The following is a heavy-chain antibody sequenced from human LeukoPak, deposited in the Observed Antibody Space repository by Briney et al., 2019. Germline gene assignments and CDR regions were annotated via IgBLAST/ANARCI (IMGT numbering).Heavy chain of an antibody. CDR1: GFTFSSYA. V-gene: IGHV3-23*01. J-gene: IGHJ4*02. CDR3: ARRLPVVVVTRSYYFDY. D-gene: IGHD3-22*01. CDR2: ISGSGGST. Sequence: GGSLRLSCAASGFTFSSYAMSWVRQAPGKGLEWVSAISGSGGSTYYADSVKGRFTISRDNSKNTLYLQMNSLRAEDTAVYYCARRLPVVVVTRSYYFDYWGQGTLVTVSS.